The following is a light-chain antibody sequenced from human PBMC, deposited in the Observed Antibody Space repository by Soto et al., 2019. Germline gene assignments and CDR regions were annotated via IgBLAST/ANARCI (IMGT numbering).Light chain of an antibody. CDR2: EVS. Sequence: QSALTQPASVSGSPGQSITISCTGSTSDVGSSNYVSWYQQHPGKAPKLILYEVSHRPSGVSDRFSGSKSGNTASLTVSWLQAEDEADYYCSSYTIITTPFVFGSGTKVTV. V-gene: IGLV2-14*01. CDR1: TSDVGSSNY. J-gene: IGLJ1*01. CDR3: SSYTIITTPFV.